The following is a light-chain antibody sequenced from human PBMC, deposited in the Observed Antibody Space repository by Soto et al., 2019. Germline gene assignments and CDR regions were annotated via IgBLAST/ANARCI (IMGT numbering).Light chain of an antibody. J-gene: IGLJ1*01. CDR3: SSYTNINTRACV. Sequence: QSALTQPASVSGSPGQSITISCIGTSSDVAYYDYVSWYQQHPGKAPKLIIYEVNNRPSGVSHRFSGSKSDNTASLTISGLQAEDEADYFCSSYTNINTRACVFGTGTKVTVL. CDR2: EVN. CDR1: SSDVAYYDY. V-gene: IGLV2-14*01.